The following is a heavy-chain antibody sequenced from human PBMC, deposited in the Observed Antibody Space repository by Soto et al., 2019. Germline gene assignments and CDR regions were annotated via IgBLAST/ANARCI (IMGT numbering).Heavy chain of an antibody. D-gene: IGHD2-8*01. CDR3: ARASIAVFSEESYYYYGMDV. CDR2: ISYDGSNK. Sequence: GGSLRLSCAASGFTFSSYAMHWVRQAPGKGLEWVAVISYDGSNKYYADSVKGRFTISRDNSKNTLYLQMNSLRAEDTAVYYCARASIAVFSEESYYYYGMDVWGQGTTVTVSS. J-gene: IGHJ6*02. CDR1: GFTFSSYA. V-gene: IGHV3-30*04.